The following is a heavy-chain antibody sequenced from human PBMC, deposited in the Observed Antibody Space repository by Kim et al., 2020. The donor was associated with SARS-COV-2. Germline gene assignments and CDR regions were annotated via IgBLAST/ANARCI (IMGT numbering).Heavy chain of an antibody. V-gene: IGHV4-31*03. J-gene: IGHJ4*02. Sequence: SETLSLTCTVSGGSISSGGYYWSWIRQHPGKGLEWIGYIYYSGSTYYNPSLKSRVTISVDTSKNQFSLKLSSVTAADTAVYCCARVGDKYYDGEDYWGQGTLVTVSS. D-gene: IGHD3-3*01. CDR3: ARVGDKYYDGEDY. CDR2: IYYSGST. CDR1: GGSISSGGYY.